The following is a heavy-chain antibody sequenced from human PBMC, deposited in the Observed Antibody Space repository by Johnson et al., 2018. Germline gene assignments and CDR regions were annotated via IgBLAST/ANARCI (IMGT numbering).Heavy chain of an antibody. V-gene: IGHV3-74*02. CDR3: ARGPPGYYGMDV. CDR2: IDSDGSRT. CDR1: GFTFSSYS. Sequence: VQLVQSGGGLVKPGGSLRLSCAASGFTFSSYSMNWVRQAPGKGLVWVSRIDSDGSRTNYADSVKGRFTISRDNVKNTLYLQMNSLRAEDTAVDYCARGPPGYYGMDVWGQGSTVTVSS. J-gene: IGHJ6*02.